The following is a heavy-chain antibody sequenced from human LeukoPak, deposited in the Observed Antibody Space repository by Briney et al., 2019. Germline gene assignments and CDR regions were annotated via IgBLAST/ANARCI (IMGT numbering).Heavy chain of an antibody. CDR2: ISTYNGNT. CDR1: GYTFTTYG. D-gene: IGHD3-16*02. Sequence: GASVKVSCKASGYTFTTYGISWVRQAPGQGHEWMGWISTYNGNTVYAQKLQGRVTMTTDTSTSTAYMELRSLRSDDTAMYYCARDAFGGVVANLDYWGQGTPVTVSS. V-gene: IGHV1-18*01. J-gene: IGHJ4*02. CDR3: ARDAFGGVVANLDY.